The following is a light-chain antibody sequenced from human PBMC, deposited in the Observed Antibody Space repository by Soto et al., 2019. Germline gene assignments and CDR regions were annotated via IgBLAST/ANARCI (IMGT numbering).Light chain of an antibody. V-gene: IGLV2-8*01. CDR1: SSDVGAYDY. CDR2: EIN. CDR3: SSFAGSNDFPYV. Sequence: LTQPPSASGSPGQSVTISCTGTSSDVGAYDYVSWYQQHPGKAPKLMIYEINKRPSGVPDRFSGSKSGNTASLTVSGLQAEDEADYYCSSFAGSNDFPYVFGTGTKV. J-gene: IGLJ1*01.